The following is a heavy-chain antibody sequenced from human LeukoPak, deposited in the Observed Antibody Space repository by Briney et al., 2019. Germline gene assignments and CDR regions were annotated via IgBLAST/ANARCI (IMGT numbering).Heavy chain of an antibody. CDR2: ISWNSGSI. CDR3: AKDRGIAVAGTFGY. Sequence: GGSLRLSCAASGFTFDDYAMHWVRQAPGKGLEWVSGISWNSGSIGYADSVKGRFTISRDYAKNSLYLQMNSLRAEDTALYYCAKDRGIAVAGTFGYWGQGTLVTVSS. D-gene: IGHD6-19*01. J-gene: IGHJ4*02. V-gene: IGHV3-9*01. CDR1: GFTFDDYA.